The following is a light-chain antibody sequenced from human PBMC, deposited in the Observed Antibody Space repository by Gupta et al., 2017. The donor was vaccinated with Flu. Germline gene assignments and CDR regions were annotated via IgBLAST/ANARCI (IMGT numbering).Light chain of an antibody. Sequence: IVLTQSPGTLSSSPGERATLSCRASQTIHPTYLAWYQQKPGQSPRLLIYGATNRAADVPDRFSGSGSGTDFTLTISRLEPEDFAMYYCQQDVNSPWTFGQGTKVEIK. V-gene: IGKV3-20*01. CDR2: GAT. J-gene: IGKJ1*01. CDR1: QTIHPTY. CDR3: QQDVNSPWT.